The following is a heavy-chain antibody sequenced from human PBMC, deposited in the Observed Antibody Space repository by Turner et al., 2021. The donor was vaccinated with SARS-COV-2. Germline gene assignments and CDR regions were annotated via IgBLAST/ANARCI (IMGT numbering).Heavy chain of an antibody. J-gene: IGHJ4*02. CDR1: GFTFSSYG. CDR2: IWYDGSNK. D-gene: IGHD3-22*01. V-gene: IGHV3-33*01. CDR3: ARDGSGYYDSSGYFDH. Sequence: QVQLVESWGGVVQPGRSLRLSCAASGFTFSSYGMNGVRQAPGKGLEWVAVIWYDGSNKYYADSVKGRFTISRDNSKNTLYLQMNSLRAEDTAVYYCARDGSGYYDSSGYFDHWGQGTLVTVSS.